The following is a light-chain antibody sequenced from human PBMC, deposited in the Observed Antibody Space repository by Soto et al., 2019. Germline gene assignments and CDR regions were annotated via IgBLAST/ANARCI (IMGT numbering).Light chain of an antibody. V-gene: IGKV3D-20*02. CDR3: QQRSNWPPWT. J-gene: IGKJ1*01. Sequence: EIVLTQSPVSLPVSPGERATLSCRASQSVGGNLAWYQQKAGQAPRLLIYGVSSRATGVSHRFSGSGSGTDFTLTISGLEPEDVAVYYCQQRSNWPPWTFGQGTKVDI. CDR2: GVS. CDR1: QSVGGN.